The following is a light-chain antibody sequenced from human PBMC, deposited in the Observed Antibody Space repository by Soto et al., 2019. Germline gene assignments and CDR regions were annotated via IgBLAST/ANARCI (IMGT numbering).Light chain of an antibody. Sequence: DIQMTQSPSTLSASVGDTVTITCRASQTVSSWLAWYQQKPGKAPKLLVHRGSSLQMGVPSRFSGSGSGTEFTLTISSLQPDDFATYYCQQYNSFWTFGQGTKVDIK. CDR1: QTVSSW. J-gene: IGKJ1*01. CDR3: QQYNSFWT. CDR2: RGS. V-gene: IGKV1-5*03.